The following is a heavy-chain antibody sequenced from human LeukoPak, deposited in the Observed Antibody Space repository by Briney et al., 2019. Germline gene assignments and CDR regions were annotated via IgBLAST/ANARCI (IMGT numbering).Heavy chain of an antibody. CDR2: ISYDGINK. Sequence: PGGSLRLSCAASGFTFSSYAIHWVRQAPGKGLEWVAVISYDGINKYYADSVKGRFTISRDNSKNTLYLQMNSLRTEDTAVYYCARSEILFLEWLFSFDYWGQGTLVTVSS. D-gene: IGHD3-3*01. J-gene: IGHJ4*02. CDR3: ARSEILFLEWLFSFDY. V-gene: IGHV3-30-3*01. CDR1: GFTFSSYA.